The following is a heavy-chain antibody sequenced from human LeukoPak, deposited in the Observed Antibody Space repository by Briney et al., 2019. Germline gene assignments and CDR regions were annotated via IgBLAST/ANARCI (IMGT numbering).Heavy chain of an antibody. V-gene: IGHV4-39*07. CDR2: IYTSGST. Sequence: SEILSLTCTVSGGSISSSSYYWGWIRQPPGKGLEWIGRIYTSGSTNYNPSLKSRVTMSVDTSKNQFSLKLSSVTAADTSVYFCARGTVPNAFDIWGQGTMVTVS. J-gene: IGHJ3*02. CDR1: GGSISSSSYY. CDR3: ARGTVPNAFDI. D-gene: IGHD1/OR15-1a*01.